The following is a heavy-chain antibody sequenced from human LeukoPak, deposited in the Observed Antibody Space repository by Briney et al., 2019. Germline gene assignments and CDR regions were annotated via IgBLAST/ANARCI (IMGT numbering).Heavy chain of an antibody. CDR1: GGSISSYY. Sequence: SETLSLTCTVSGGSISSYYWSWIRQPPGKGLEWIGYIYYSGSTNYNPSLKSRVTISVDTSKNQFSLKLSSVTAADTAVYYCARDNSIAAAPLGMDVWAKGPRSPSP. CDR2: IYYSGST. CDR3: ARDNSIAAAPLGMDV. V-gene: IGHV4-59*01. J-gene: IGHJ6*02. D-gene: IGHD6-13*01.